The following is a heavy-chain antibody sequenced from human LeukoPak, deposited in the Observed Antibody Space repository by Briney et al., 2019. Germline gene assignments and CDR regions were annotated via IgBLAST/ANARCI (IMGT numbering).Heavy chain of an antibody. V-gene: IGHV3-30*18. CDR3: AKVRWDNSGWYYLDS. Sequence: GGSLRLSCAASGFSFKAYNMHWVRQVPGKGLEWVAFITYEGGNEYYTDSVKGRFTISRDNSKSTLYLQMNSLRTEDTAVYYCAKVRWDNSGWYYLDSWGQGTLVTVSS. CDR1: GFSFKAYN. D-gene: IGHD6-19*01. J-gene: IGHJ4*02. CDR2: ITYEGGNE.